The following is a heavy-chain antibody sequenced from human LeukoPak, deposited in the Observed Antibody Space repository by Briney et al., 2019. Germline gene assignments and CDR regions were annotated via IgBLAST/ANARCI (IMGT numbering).Heavy chain of an antibody. Sequence: GGSLRLSCAASGFTFSSYEMNWVRQAPGKGLEWVSYISSSSSTIYYADSVKGRFTISRDNAKNSLYLQMNSLRAEDTAVYYCAPGDPFDCWGQGTLVTVSS. CDR2: ISSSSSTI. J-gene: IGHJ4*02. V-gene: IGHV3-48*01. CDR1: GFTFSSYE. CDR3: APGDPFDC.